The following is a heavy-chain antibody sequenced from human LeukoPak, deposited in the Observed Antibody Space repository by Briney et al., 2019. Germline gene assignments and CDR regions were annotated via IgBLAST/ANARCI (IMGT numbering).Heavy chain of an antibody. V-gene: IGHV4-4*07. CDR2: IYTSGST. CDR1: GGSTSSYY. CDR3: ARAEDFYESSGYPIGDAFDI. Sequence: NTSETLSLTCTVSGGSTSSYYWSWIRQPAGKGLEWIGRIYTSGSTNYNPSLKSRVTMSVDTSKNQFSLKLSSVTAADTAVYYCARAEDFYESSGYPIGDAFDIWGQGTMVTVSS. J-gene: IGHJ3*02. D-gene: IGHD3-22*01.